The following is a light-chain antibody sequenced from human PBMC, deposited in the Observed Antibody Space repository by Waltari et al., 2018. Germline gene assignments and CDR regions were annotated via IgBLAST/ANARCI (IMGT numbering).Light chain of an antibody. CDR2: DAS. CDR1: QSFNNY. J-gene: IGKJ3*01. V-gene: IGKV3-11*01. Sequence: EIVLTQSPATLSLSPGERAVLSCRASQSFNNYLAWYQQKPGQAPRLLIYDASTRATGIAARFSGSGSGTDFTLTISSPEPEDSAVYYCQERSDWRGLTFGPGTKVDIK. CDR3: QERSDWRGLT.